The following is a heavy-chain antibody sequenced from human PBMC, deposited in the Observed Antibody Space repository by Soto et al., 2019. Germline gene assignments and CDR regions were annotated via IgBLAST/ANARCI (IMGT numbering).Heavy chain of an antibody. D-gene: IGHD1-26*01. CDR1: GFTFSTYA. Sequence: QVQLVESGGGVVQPGRSLRLSCEASGFTFSTYAMHWVRQAPGKGLEWVAVISYDGSNKYYADSVKGRFTISRDNSKNTLYGQVNSLRAEDTAVYYCARGVGATWGTFDIWGQGTLVTVSS. CDR3: ARGVGATWGTFDI. J-gene: IGHJ3*02. CDR2: ISYDGSNK. V-gene: IGHV3-30-3*01.